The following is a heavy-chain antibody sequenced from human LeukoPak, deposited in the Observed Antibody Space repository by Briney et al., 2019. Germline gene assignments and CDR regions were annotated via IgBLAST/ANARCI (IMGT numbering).Heavy chain of an antibody. V-gene: IGHV4-38-2*01. D-gene: IGHD3-9*01. Sequence: PSETLSLTCAVSGYSISSGYYWGWIRPPPGKGLEWIGRIYHSGSTYYNPSLKSRVTISGDTSKNQFSLKLSSVTAADTAVYYCASAYYDILTGYFDYWGQGTLVTVSS. CDR2: IYHSGST. CDR1: GYSISSGYY. J-gene: IGHJ4*02. CDR3: ASAYYDILTGYFDY.